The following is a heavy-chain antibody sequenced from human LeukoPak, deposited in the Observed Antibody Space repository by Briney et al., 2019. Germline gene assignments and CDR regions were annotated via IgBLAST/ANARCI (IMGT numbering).Heavy chain of an antibody. CDR1: GFAFTRYW. V-gene: IGHV4-34*01. CDR3: ARGVLIDGIGSTSCYFDY. D-gene: IGHD2-2*01. CDR2: INHSGST. Sequence: GSLRLSCATSGFAFTRYWMAWIRQPPGKGLEWIGEINHSGSTNYNPSLKSRVTISVDTSKNQFSLKLSSVTAADTAVYYCARGVLIDGIGSTSCYFDYWGQGTLVTVSS. J-gene: IGHJ4*02.